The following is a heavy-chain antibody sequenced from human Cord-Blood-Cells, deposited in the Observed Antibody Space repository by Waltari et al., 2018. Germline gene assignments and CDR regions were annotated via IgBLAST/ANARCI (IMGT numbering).Heavy chain of an antibody. J-gene: IGHJ6*02. Sequence: EVQLVESGGGLIQPGGSLRLSCAASGFTVSRNYMSWVRQAPGRGLEWVSVIYSGGSTYYADPVKGRFTISRDNSKNTLYLQMNSLRAEDTAVYYCARVLGYYDSSGYLGEEDVWGQGTTVTVSS. CDR1: GFTVSRNY. CDR3: ARVLGYYDSSGYLGEEDV. V-gene: IGHV3-53*01. D-gene: IGHD3-22*01. CDR2: IYSGGST.